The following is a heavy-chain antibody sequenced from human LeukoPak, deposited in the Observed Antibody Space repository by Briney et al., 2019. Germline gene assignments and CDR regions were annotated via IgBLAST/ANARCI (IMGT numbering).Heavy chain of an antibody. CDR2: ITTRSSNT. CDR3: GRNFNY. J-gene: IGHJ4*02. Sequence: KSGGSLRLSCAASGFTFSTYDMIWVRQAPGKGLEWLSTITTRSSNTYYAEPAKGRFTISRDDAKNSLHLQMNSLRAEDTAVYYCGRNFNYWGQGTLVTVAS. V-gene: IGHV3-21*01. CDR1: GFTFSTYD.